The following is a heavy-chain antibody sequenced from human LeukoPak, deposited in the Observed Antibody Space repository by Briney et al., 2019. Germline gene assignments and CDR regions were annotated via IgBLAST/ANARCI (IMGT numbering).Heavy chain of an antibody. CDR3: ARRPLFYYYGSGSYYSGYDY. D-gene: IGHD3-10*01. V-gene: IGHV4-34*01. CDR2: INHSGST. CDR1: GGSFSGYY. J-gene: IGHJ4*02. Sequence: PSETLSLTCAVYGGSFSGYYWSWIRQPPGKGLEWIGEINHSGSTNYNPSLKSRVTISVDTSKNQFSLKLSSVTAADTAVYYCARRPLFYYYGSGSYYSGYDYWGQGTLVTVSS.